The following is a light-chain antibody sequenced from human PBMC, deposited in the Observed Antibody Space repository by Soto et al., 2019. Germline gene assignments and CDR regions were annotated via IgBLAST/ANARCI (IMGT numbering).Light chain of an antibody. J-gene: IGLJ3*02. Sequence: QSALTQPASVSGSPGQSITISCTGTSSDVGGYNYVSWYQQHPGNAPKLMIYEVSNRPSGVSNRSSGSKSGNTASLTISGLHAEDEADYYCSSYTSSSTRVFGGGTKLTVL. CDR2: EVS. V-gene: IGLV2-14*01. CDR1: SSDVGGYNY. CDR3: SSYTSSSTRV.